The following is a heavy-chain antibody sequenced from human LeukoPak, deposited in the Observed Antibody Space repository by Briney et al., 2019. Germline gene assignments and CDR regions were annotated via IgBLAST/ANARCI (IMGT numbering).Heavy chain of an antibody. Sequence: SETLSLTCTVSGGSISSGDYYWSWIRQPPGKGLEWIVYIYYSGSTYYNPSLKSRVTISVDTSKNQFSLKLSSVTAADTAVYYCASRYCSSTSCYWFDPWGQGTLVTVSS. CDR1: GGSISSGDYY. CDR3: ASRYCSSTSCYWFDP. CDR2: IYYSGST. D-gene: IGHD2-2*01. J-gene: IGHJ5*02. V-gene: IGHV4-30-4*08.